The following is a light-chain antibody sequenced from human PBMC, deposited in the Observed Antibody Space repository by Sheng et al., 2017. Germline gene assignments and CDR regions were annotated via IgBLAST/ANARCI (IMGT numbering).Light chain of an antibody. V-gene: IGKV3-20*01. CDR1: QSVSSSY. CDR2: DAS. Sequence: EIVLTQSPGTLSLSPGERATLSCRASQSVSSSYLAWYQQKPGQAPRLLIYDASNRATGIPARFSGSGSGTDFTLTISSLEPEDFATYYCQQYNSYSPFGQGTKVEIK. CDR3: QQYNSYSP. J-gene: IGKJ1*01.